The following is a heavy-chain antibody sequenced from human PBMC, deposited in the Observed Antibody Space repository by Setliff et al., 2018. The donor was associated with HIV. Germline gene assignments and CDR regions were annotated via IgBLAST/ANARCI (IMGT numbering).Heavy chain of an antibody. Sequence: GGSLRLSCAASGFTLSDHWMHWVRQVPGKGLVWVSRTNNDGSSTSYADSVKGRFTISRDNSKNTLYLQMNSLTAEDTAVYYCARENYYVTEYWGQGTLVTVSS. D-gene: IGHD3-10*02. CDR1: GFTLSDHW. CDR2: TNNDGSST. V-gene: IGHV3-74*01. CDR3: ARENYYVTEY. J-gene: IGHJ4*02.